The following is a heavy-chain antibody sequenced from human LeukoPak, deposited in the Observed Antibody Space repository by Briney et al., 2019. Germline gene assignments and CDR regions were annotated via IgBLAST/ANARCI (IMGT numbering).Heavy chain of an antibody. CDR2: IYYSGST. D-gene: IGHD2-2*01. V-gene: IGHV4-61*01. J-gene: IGHJ3*02. CDR3: ARGDIVVVPAAMNAFDI. CDR1: GGSVSSGSYY. Sequence: KTSETLSLTCTVSGGSVSSGSYYWSWIRQPPGKGLEWIGYIYYSGSTNYNPSLKSRVTISVDTSKNQFSLKLSSVTAADTAVYYCARGDIVVVPAAMNAFDIWGQGTMVTVSS.